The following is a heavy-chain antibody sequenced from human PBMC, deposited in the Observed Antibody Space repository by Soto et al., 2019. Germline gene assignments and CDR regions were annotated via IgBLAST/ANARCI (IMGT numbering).Heavy chain of an antibody. V-gene: IGHV3-23*01. J-gene: IGHJ4*02. CDR1: GFTFSSYA. CDR3: AKSTAATGPWIDY. Sequence: LRLSCAASGFTFSSYAMTWVRQAPGKGLEWVSIISGSGGTTYYADSVKGRFTISRDNSKNTLYLQMNSLRAEDTAVYYCAKSTAATGPWIDYWGQGTLVTVSS. D-gene: IGHD6-13*01. CDR2: ISGSGGTT.